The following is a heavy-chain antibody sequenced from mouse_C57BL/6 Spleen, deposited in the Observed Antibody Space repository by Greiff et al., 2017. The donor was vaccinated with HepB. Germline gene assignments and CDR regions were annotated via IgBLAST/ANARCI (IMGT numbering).Heavy chain of an antibody. CDR1: GYTFTDYY. J-gene: IGHJ2*01. V-gene: IGHV1-26*01. D-gene: IGHD1-3*01. CDR2: INPNNGGT. CDR3: ARGGKEYYFDY. Sequence: EVQLQQSGPELVKPGASVKISCKASGYTFTDYYMNWVKQSHGKSLEWIGDINPNNGGTSYNQKFKGKATLTVDKSSSTAYMELRSLTSEDSAVYYCARGGKEYYFDYWGQGTTLTVSS.